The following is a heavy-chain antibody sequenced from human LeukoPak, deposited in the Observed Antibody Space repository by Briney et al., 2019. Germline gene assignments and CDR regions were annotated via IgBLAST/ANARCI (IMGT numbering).Heavy chain of an antibody. V-gene: IGHV3-7*01. CDR3: ARVWSGSYHR. CDR1: GFIFSSNW. Sequence: GGSLRLSCAASGFIFSSNWMSWVRQAPGKGLEWVANIKHDGSEKYYVDSVKGRFTISRDNAKNSLYLQMNSLRAEDTAVYYCARVWSGSYHRWGQGTLVTVSS. J-gene: IGHJ5*02. D-gene: IGHD1-26*01. CDR2: IKHDGSEK.